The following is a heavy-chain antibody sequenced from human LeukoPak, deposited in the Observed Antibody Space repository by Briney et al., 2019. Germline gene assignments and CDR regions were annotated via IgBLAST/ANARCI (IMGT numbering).Heavy chain of an antibody. V-gene: IGHV4-59*01. CDR2: IHHSGTT. D-gene: IGHD2/OR15-2a*01. CDR1: GDSNSSSY. Sequence: SETLSLTCIVSGDSNSSSYWTWIRQPRGKGLEWIGYIHHSGTTSYNPSFKSRVTISLNTSKNQFSLRLSSVTAADTAVYFCARDSGYCDTTACTDYFDLWGQGTLVTVSS. CDR3: ARDSGYCDTTACTDYFDL. J-gene: IGHJ4*02.